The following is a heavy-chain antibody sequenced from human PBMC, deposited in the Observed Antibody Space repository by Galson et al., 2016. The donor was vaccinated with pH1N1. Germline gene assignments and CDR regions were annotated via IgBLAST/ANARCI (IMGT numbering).Heavy chain of an antibody. CDR2: IHTTTGDP. V-gene: IGHV7-4-1*02. Sequence: SVKVSCKASGYTFASYAINWVRQVPGQGLEWMGWIHTTTGDPSYGQGFTGRFAFSLDTSVTTAYLQISSLKTEDAAVYYCARESHRCSGGSCYFDSWGQGTLVTVSS. CDR1: GYTFASYA. CDR3: ARESHRCSGGSCYFDS. D-gene: IGHD2-15*01. J-gene: IGHJ4*02.